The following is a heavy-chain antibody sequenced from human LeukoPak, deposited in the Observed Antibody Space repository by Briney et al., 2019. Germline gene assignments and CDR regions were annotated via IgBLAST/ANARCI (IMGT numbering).Heavy chain of an antibody. J-gene: IGHJ4*02. Sequence: GGSLRLSCVVSGFTFSAYWMTWVRQAPGKGLGWVANIKPDGNEKYYVDSVRGRFTISRDNTKNSLYLQMNSLRAEDTAVYYCARARIDYWGQGTLVTVSS. CDR1: GFTFSAYW. V-gene: IGHV3-7*01. CDR3: ARARIDY. CDR2: IKPDGNEK.